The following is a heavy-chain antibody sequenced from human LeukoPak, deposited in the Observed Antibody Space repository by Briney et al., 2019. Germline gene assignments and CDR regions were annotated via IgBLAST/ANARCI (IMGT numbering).Heavy chain of an antibody. CDR3: ARLFSVGYNWNYPLPLGSWYYNYMDV. CDR1: GGSFSGYY. CDR2: IYHSGST. V-gene: IGHV4-34*01. Sequence: PSETLSLTCAVYGGSFSGYYWSWIRQPPGKGLEWIGEIYHSGSTNYNPSLKSRVTISVDTSKNQFSLKLSSVTAADTAVYYCARLFSVGYNWNYPLPLGSWYYNYMDVWGKGTTVTVSS. J-gene: IGHJ6*03. D-gene: IGHD1-7*01.